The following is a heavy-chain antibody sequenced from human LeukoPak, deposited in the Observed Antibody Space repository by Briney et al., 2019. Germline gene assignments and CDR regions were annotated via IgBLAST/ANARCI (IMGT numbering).Heavy chain of an antibody. CDR2: INPNSGGT. CDR1: GYTFTGYY. J-gene: IGHJ6*03. CDR3: ARARYYGSGRYYYYYMDV. V-gene: IGHV1-2*02. D-gene: IGHD3-10*01. Sequence: ASVKVSCKASGYTFTGYYMHWVRQAPGQGLEWMGWINPNSGGTNYAQKFQGRVTMTRDTSISTAYMELSRLRSDDTAVYYCARARYYGSGRYYYYYMDVWGKGTTVTVSS.